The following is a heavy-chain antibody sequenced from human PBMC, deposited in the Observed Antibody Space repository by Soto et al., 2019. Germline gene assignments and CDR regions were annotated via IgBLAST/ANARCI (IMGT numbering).Heavy chain of an antibody. Sequence: AASVKVSCKASGGTFSSYAISWVRQAPGQGLEWMGGIIPIFGTANYAQKFQGRVTITADKSTSTAYMELSSLRSEDTAVYYCAAGIVVAPAAPYYYYYGMDVWGQGTTVTVSS. V-gene: IGHV1-69*06. D-gene: IGHD2-2*01. CDR1: GGTFSSYA. CDR3: AAGIVVAPAAPYYYYYGMDV. J-gene: IGHJ6*02. CDR2: IIPIFGTA.